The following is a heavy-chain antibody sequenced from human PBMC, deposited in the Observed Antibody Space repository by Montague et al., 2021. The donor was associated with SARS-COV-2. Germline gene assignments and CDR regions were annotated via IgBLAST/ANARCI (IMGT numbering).Heavy chain of an antibody. CDR3: ARVRYYGSGTSLGMDV. Sequence: SETLSLTCAVYGGSGRGYYWSWIRQPPGKGREGIGEINHSGSTNYNPYIKSRVTISVDTSKNQFALKLSSVTAADTAVYYCARVRYYGSGTSLGMDVWGQGTTVTVSS. D-gene: IGHD3-10*01. CDR1: GGSGRGYY. J-gene: IGHJ6*02. V-gene: IGHV4-34*01. CDR2: INHSGST.